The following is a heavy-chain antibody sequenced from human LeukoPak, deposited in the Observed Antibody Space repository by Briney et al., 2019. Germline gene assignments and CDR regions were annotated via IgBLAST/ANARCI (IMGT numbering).Heavy chain of an antibody. Sequence: PGGSLRLSFPVSGFTFSCYWMNWVRQAPAKGLDWVGRIKSKTYGGTTDCAAPVKGRFTISRDDTKTTLYLQMNSLKTEDRAVYYCTTEVGIVGATRGSWGLDPWGQATLVTVSS. D-gene: IGHD1-26*01. CDR1: GFTFSCYW. J-gene: IGHJ5*02. V-gene: IGHV3-15*01. CDR3: TTEVGIVGATRGSWGLDP. CDR2: IKSKTYGGTT.